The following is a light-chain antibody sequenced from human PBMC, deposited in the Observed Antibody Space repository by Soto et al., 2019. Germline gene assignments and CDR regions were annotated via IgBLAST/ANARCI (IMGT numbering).Light chain of an antibody. V-gene: IGLV1-44*01. J-gene: IGLJ2*01. CDR2: SNN. CDR3: AAWDDSLDVV. Sequence: QSVLTQPPSASGTPGQRVTISCSGSSSNIGSNTVNWYQQLPGTAPKLLIYSNNQRPSVVPDRFSGSKSGTSASLAISGLKSEDEADYYCAAWDDSLDVVFGGGTKVTVL. CDR1: SSNIGSNT.